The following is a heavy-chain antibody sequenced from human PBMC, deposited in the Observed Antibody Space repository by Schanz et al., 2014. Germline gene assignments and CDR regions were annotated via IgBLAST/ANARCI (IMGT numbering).Heavy chain of an antibody. Sequence: EVQLLESGGTVVQPGGSLRVSCAASGFVFRTFAMYWVRQAPGKGLVWVSRIYMDGSGRDYGDSVKGRFTISRDNSKNMLYLQMNSLRGEDTGMYYCARGDPVAGLDYWGRGTLVTVSS. V-gene: IGHV3-23*03. CDR1: GFVFRTFA. J-gene: IGHJ4*02. CDR3: ARGDPVAGLDY. CDR2: IYMDGSGR.